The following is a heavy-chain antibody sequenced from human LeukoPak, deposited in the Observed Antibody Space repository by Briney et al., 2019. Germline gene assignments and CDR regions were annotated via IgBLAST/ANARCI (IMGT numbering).Heavy chain of an antibody. Sequence: PSETLSLTCTVFGGSISSYYWSWIRQPPGKGLEWIGYIYYSGSTNYNPSLKSRVTISVDTSKNQFSLKLSSVTAADTAVYYCARVPGGWFDPWGQGTLVTVSS. CDR3: ARVPGGWFDP. CDR2: IYYSGST. J-gene: IGHJ5*02. V-gene: IGHV4-59*01. CDR1: GGSISSYY. D-gene: IGHD1-26*01.